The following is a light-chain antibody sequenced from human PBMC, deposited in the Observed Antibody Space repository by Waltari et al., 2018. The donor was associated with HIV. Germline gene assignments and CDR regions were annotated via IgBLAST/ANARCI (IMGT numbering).Light chain of an antibody. V-gene: IGLV2-14*01. CDR3: SSYTSSSTVV. CDR2: EGS. J-gene: IGLJ2*01. CDR1: TSDICGYNH. Sequence: QSAPTQPASVSGSPGQSITIPCTGTTSDICGYNHVSWYQQHPDKAPKLVIYEGSNRPAGVYNRLSGSKSGNTASLTIAGIQAEDEADYYCSSYTSSSTVVFGGGTKLTVL.